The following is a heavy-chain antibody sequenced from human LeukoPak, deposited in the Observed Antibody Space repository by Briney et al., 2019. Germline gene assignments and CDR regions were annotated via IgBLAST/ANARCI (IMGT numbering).Heavy chain of an antibody. D-gene: IGHD3-22*01. V-gene: IGHV3-21*01. CDR3: ARIVVVHQYYYYYYMDV. CDR2: ISSSSSYI. CDR1: GFTFSSYS. Sequence: GGSLRLSCAASGFTFSSYSMNWVRQAPGKGLEWVSSISSSSSYIYYADSVKGRFTISRDNAKNSLYLQMNSLGAEDTAVYYCARIVVVHQYYYYYYMDVWGKGTTVTVSS. J-gene: IGHJ6*03.